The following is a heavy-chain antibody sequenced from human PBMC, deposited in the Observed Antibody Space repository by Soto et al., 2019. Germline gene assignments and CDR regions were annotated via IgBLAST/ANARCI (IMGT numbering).Heavy chain of an antibody. Sequence: PGGSLRLSCAASGFTFSSYSMNWVRQAPGKGLEWVSSISGSSSYIYYADSVKGRFTISRDNAKNSLYLQMNSLRAEDTAVYYCARALSRNYYYYGMDVWGQGTTVTVSS. CDR1: GFTFSSYS. J-gene: IGHJ6*02. V-gene: IGHV3-21*01. CDR3: ARALSRNYYYYGMDV. CDR2: ISGSSSYI.